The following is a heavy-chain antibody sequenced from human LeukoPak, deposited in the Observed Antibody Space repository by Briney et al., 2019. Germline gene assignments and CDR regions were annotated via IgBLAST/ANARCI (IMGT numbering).Heavy chain of an antibody. CDR2: IKQDGREK. CDR1: GFSFRTYW. D-gene: IGHD1-14*01. V-gene: IGHV3-7*03. CDR3: AKDARLTMTYYMDV. Sequence: GGSLRLSCAASGFSFRTYWMSWVRQAPGKGLEWVGNIKQDGREKYYVDSVKGRFTISRDNAKNSLYLQMNSLRAEDMALYYCAKDARLTMTYYMDVWGKGTTVTVSS. J-gene: IGHJ6*03.